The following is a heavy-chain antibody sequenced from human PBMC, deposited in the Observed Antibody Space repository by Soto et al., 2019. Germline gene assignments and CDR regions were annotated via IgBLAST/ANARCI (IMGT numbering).Heavy chain of an antibody. Sequence: RGALRVSCASCVLPFSIYEMNWVRQAPGKGLEWVSYISSTGTTTYYADSVKGRFTVSRDDAKNSLYLQMNSLKVEDTAVYYCASAYRSRWSFDYWGQGTLVTVSS. D-gene: IGHD6-13*01. CDR1: VLPFSIYE. J-gene: IGHJ4*02. CDR3: ASAYRSRWSFDY. V-gene: IGHV3-48*03. CDR2: ISSTGTTT.